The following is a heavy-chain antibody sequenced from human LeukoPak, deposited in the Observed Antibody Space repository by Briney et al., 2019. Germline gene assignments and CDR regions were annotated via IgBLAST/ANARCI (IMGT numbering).Heavy chain of an antibody. D-gene: IGHD3-3*01. CDR2: IVLGSGNT. CDR1: GFTFHTSA. J-gene: IGHJ5*02. Sequence: ASVKVSCKASGFTFHTSAMQWVRQARGQRLEWIGWIVLGSGNTVYSHKFHDRVIIPRDMSTSTVYMELDSLGSEDTAVYYCAAQRGASLHDFWSTRLFDPWGQGTLVTVSS. CDR3: AAQRGASLHDFWSTRLFDP. V-gene: IGHV1-58*02.